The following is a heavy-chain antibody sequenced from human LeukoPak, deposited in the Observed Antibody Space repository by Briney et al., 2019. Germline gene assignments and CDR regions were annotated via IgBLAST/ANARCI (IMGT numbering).Heavy chain of an antibody. Sequence: GGSLRLSCAASGFTSSSYWMSWVRQAPGKGLEWVANIKQDGSEKYYVDSVKGRFTISRDNAKNSLYLQMNSLRAEDTAVYYCAREQRPSYGDYTSYRYWGQGTLVTVSS. V-gene: IGHV3-7*01. CDR1: GFTSSSYW. CDR2: IKQDGSEK. D-gene: IGHD4-17*01. J-gene: IGHJ4*02. CDR3: AREQRPSYGDYTSYRY.